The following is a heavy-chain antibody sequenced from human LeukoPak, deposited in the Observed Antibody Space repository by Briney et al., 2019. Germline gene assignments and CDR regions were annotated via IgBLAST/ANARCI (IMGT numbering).Heavy chain of an antibody. CDR1: GLTVSINY. V-gene: IGHV3-53*01. Sequence: GGSLRRSCAASGLTVSINYMSWVRQGPGRGLESVSVIYRSGSTYYADSVKGRFTISRDDSKNTLYLQVNSLRAEDTAVYYCARTGDGDSYIGAFDIWGQGTMVTVSS. CDR3: ARTGDGDSYIGAFDI. D-gene: IGHD4-17*01. CDR2: IYRSGST. J-gene: IGHJ3*02.